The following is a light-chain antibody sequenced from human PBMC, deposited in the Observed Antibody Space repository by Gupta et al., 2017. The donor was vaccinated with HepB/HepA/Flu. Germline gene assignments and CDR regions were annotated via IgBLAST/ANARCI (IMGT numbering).Light chain of an antibody. CDR2: RNN. V-gene: IGLV1-47*01. CDR3: AAWDDSLSGPV. J-gene: IGLJ2*01. CDR1: SSNIGSNY. Sequence: QSVLTQPPSASGTPGQRVTISCSGSSSNIGSNYVYWYQQLPGTAPKLLIYRNNQRPSGVPDRDSGSKSGTSASLAISGLRSEDEADYYCAAWDDSLSGPVFGGGTKLTVL.